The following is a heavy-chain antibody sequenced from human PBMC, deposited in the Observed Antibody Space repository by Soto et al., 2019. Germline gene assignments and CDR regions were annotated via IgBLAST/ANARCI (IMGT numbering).Heavy chain of an antibody. CDR1: GGSISSSSYY. CDR3: ARRGIDYYYGSGRKGWFDP. J-gene: IGHJ5*02. D-gene: IGHD3-10*01. V-gene: IGHV4-39*01. Sequence: SETLSLTCTVSGGSISSSSYYWGWIRQPPGKGLEWIGSIYYSGSTYYNPSLKSRVTISVDTSKNQFSLKLSSVTAADTAVYYCARRGIDYYYGSGRKGWFDPWGQGTLVTVSS. CDR2: IYYSGST.